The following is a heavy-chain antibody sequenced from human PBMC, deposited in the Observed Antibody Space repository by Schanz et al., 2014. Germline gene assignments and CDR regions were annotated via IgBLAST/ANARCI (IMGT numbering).Heavy chain of an antibody. D-gene: IGHD1-26*01. CDR3: ARSSTGRHKPDVFDI. CDR1: GGSFSGYW. Sequence: QVQLQQWGSGLLKPSETLSLTCAFSGGSFSGYWWTWVRQSPGKGLEWIGYIYHSGNTYFKPSLQSRLARSVDTAKNQFSLSLSSATAADTAVYYCARSSTGRHKPDVFDIWGQGTMVTVSS. J-gene: IGHJ3*02. V-gene: IGHV4-34*01. CDR2: IYHSGNT.